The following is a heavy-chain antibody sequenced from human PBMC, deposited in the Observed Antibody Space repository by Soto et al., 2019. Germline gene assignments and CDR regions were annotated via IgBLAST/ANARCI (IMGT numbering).Heavy chain of an antibody. D-gene: IGHD1-26*01. CDR1: GYSISSRDYY. CDR2: IYYSGNT. Sequence: QVQLQESGPGLVKPSQTLSLTCSVSGYSISSRDYYWSWIRQHPGKGLEWIGYIYYSGNTYYNPSLTSRITISIDTSKNQFSLKVRSVTAADTAIYYCARVPRYSYTWYLDSWGQGILVTVSS. CDR3: ARVPRYSYTWYLDS. J-gene: IGHJ4*02. V-gene: IGHV4-31*03.